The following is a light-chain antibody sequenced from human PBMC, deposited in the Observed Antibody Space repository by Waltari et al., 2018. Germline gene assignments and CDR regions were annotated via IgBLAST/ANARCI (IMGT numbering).Light chain of an antibody. CDR1: QSVSRT. Sequence: EIVLTQSPGTLYLSPGDRATLSCRARQSVSRTLAWYQQNPGQAPSLLIYGASIRATGIPDRFSGSGSGTDFSLTISRLEPEDFAVYYCQHYVTLPVTFGQGTKVEIK. V-gene: IGKV3-20*01. CDR3: QHYVTLPVT. CDR2: GAS. J-gene: IGKJ1*01.